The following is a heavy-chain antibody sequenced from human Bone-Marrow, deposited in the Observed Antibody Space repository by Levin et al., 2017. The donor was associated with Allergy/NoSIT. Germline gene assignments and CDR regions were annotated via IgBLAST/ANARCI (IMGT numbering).Heavy chain of an antibody. J-gene: IGHJ4*02. CDR3: AKGTSSSWTKPYFDY. V-gene: IGHV3-9*01. Sequence: SCAASGFTFDDYAMHWVRQAPGKGLEWVSGISWNSGSIGYADSVKGRFTISRDNAKNSLYLQMNSLRAEDTALYYCAKGTSSSWTKPYFDYWGQGTLVTVSS. D-gene: IGHD6-13*01. CDR1: GFTFDDYA. CDR2: ISWNSGSI.